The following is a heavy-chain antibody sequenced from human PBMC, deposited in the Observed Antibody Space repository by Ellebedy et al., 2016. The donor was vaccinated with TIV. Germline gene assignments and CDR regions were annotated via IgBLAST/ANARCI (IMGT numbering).Heavy chain of an antibody. Sequence: GGSLRLSCAASGFTFDSYAMSWVRQAPGKGPEWVSVISGGGASTNYADSVKGRFTISRDNSKNTLYLQMNSLRAEDTAVYYCAGRAYNWNDGSLFDYWGQGTLVTVSS. CDR2: ISGGGAST. CDR3: AGRAYNWNDGSLFDY. D-gene: IGHD1-1*01. J-gene: IGHJ4*02. CDR1: GFTFDSYA. V-gene: IGHV3-23*01.